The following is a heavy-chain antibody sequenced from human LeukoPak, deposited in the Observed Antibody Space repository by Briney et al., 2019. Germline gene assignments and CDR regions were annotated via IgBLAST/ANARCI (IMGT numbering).Heavy chain of an antibody. CDR3: ARNYAFDI. Sequence: SETLSLTCTVSGDSISVYYWSWIRQPPGKGLEWIGCIYYSGNTNYNPSLKSRVTISIDTSKNQFSLKLSSVTASDTAVYYCARNYAFDIWGQGTMVTVSS. J-gene: IGHJ3*02. CDR2: IYYSGNT. CDR1: GDSISVYY. V-gene: IGHV4-59*01.